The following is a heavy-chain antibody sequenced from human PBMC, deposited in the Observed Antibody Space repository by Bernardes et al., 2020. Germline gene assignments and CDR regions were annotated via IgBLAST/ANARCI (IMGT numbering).Heavy chain of an antibody. CDR2: ISSSSSTI. Sequence: GWSLRLSCAASGFTFSSYSMNWVRQAPGKGLEWVSYISSSSSTIYYADSVKGRFTISRDNAKNSLYLQMNSLRAEDTAVYYCARDRLYGDYGNYYYYMDVWGKGTTVTVSS. CDR3: ARDRLYGDYGNYYYYMDV. CDR1: GFTFSSYS. V-gene: IGHV3-48*01. J-gene: IGHJ6*03. D-gene: IGHD4-17*01.